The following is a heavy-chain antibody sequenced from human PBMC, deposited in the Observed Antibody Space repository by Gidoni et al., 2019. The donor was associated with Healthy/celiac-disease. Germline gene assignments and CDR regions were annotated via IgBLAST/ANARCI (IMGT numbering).Heavy chain of an antibody. D-gene: IGHD2-15*01. Sequence: EVQLLESGGALVQPGGSVRLSCAASGFTFSSYAMSWVRQAPGKGLEWVSAISGSGGSTYYADSVKGRFTISRDNSKNTLYLQMNTLRAEDTTIYYCAKTSGYCSGGSCPHYYFDYWGQGTLVTVSS. J-gene: IGHJ4*02. CDR3: AKTSGYCSGGSCPHYYFDY. CDR2: ISGSGGST. V-gene: IGHV3-23*01. CDR1: GFTFSSYA.